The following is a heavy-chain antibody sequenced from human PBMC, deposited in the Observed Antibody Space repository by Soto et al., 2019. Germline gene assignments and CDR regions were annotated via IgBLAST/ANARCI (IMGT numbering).Heavy chain of an antibody. D-gene: IGHD4-17*01. CDR3: ARVDDYGDYGWFDP. CDR2: IIPIFGTA. J-gene: IGHJ5*02. Sequence: ASVKVSCKASGGTFSSYAISWVRQAPGQGLEWMGGIIPIFGTANYAQKFQGRVTITADKSTSTAYMELSSLRSEDTAVYYCARVDDYGDYGWFDPWGQGXLVTVYS. V-gene: IGHV1-69*06. CDR1: GGTFSSYA.